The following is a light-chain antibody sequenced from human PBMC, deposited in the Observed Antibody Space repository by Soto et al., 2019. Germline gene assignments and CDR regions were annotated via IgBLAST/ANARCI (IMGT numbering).Light chain of an antibody. CDR1: QGVNNY. V-gene: IGKV1-17*03. CDR3: LQCNRYPWT. Sequence: DIQMTQSPSAMSASVGDRVPITCRASQGVNNYLAWFQQKPGKVHKRLIYAASSLQSGVPSRFSGSGSGTEFTITISGLQPEDSETYYCLQCNRYPWTFGQGTKVDI. CDR2: AAS. J-gene: IGKJ1*01.